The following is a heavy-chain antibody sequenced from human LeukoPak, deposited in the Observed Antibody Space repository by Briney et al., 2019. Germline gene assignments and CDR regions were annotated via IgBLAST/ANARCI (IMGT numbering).Heavy chain of an antibody. J-gene: IGHJ4*02. CDR1: GFTFDDYA. CDR2: ISGDGGST. D-gene: IGHD6-19*01. CDR3: ARASTGGWAPFDY. Sequence: GGSLRLSCAASGFTFDDYAMHWVRQAPGKGLEWVSLISGDGGSTYYADSVKGRFTISRDNSKNTLNLQMNSLRAEDTAVYHCARASTGGWAPFDYWGQGTLVTVSS. V-gene: IGHV3-43*02.